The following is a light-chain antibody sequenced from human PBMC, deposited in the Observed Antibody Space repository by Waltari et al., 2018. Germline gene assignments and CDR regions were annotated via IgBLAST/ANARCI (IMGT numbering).Light chain of an antibody. V-gene: IGLV2-14*01. J-gene: IGLJ1*01. CDR1: ASDVGAYAF. CDR3: SSYTTSSAPGV. CDR2: EVS. Sequence: QSALTQPASVSGSPGQSITISCSGTASDVGAYAFVSWYQQHQGKAPHLIIYEVSNRPSGISNRFSASKYGNTASLTISGLQAEDEADYYCSSYTTSSAPGVFGTGTRVTVL.